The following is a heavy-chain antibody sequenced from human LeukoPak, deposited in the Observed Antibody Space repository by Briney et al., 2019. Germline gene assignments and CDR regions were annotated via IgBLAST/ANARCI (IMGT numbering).Heavy chain of an antibody. D-gene: IGHD2-21*02. CDR1: GFTFDDYA. CDR3: AKDYCGGDCYSGWYFDL. Sequence: GGSLRLSCAASGFTFDDYAMHWVRQAPGKGLEWVSGISYNSDTIAYADSVRGRFTISRDNAKNSLYLQMNSLRAEDTALYYCAKDYCGGDCYSGWYFDLWGRGTLVTVSS. CDR2: ISYNSDTI. J-gene: IGHJ2*01. V-gene: IGHV3-9*01.